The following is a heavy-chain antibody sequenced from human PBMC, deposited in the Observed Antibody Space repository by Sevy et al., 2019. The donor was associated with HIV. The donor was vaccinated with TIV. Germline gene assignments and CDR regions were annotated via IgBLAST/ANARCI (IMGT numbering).Heavy chain of an antibody. D-gene: IGHD3-22*01. CDR2: ISGSSSYI. J-gene: IGHJ3*02. CDR3: ARDVHYYDIHDAFDI. V-gene: IGHV3-21*01. Sequence: GGSLRLSCAASGFTFSSYSMNWVRQAPGKGLEWVSFISGSSSYIYYADSVKGRFTISRDNAKNSLYLQMNSLRAEDTAVYYCARDVHYYDIHDAFDIWGQGTMVTVSS. CDR1: GFTFSSYS.